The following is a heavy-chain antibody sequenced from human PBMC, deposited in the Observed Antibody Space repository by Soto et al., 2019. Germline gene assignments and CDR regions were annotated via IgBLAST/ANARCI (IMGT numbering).Heavy chain of an antibody. J-gene: IGHJ4*02. Sequence: SETLSLTCTVSGGSISSYYWSWIRQPPGKGLEWIGYIYYSGSTNYNPSLKSRVTISVDTSKNQFSLKLSSVTAADTAVYYCARSTYGGWGAHYFDYWGQGTLVTVSS. CDR1: GGSISSYY. CDR3: ARSTYGGWGAHYFDY. CDR2: IYYSGST. V-gene: IGHV4-59*01. D-gene: IGHD3-16*01.